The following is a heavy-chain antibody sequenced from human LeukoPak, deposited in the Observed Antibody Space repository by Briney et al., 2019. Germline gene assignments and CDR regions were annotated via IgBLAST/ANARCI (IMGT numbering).Heavy chain of an antibody. CDR2: IYTSGST. V-gene: IGHV4-4*07. CDR1: GGSICGYY. Sequence: SETLSLTCTVSGGSICGYYWSWIRQPAGKGLEWIGRIYTSGSTNYNPSLKSRVTMSVDTSKNQFSLKLSSVTAADTAVCYCARDRSYYDSSGYYTDAFDIWGQGTMVTV. D-gene: IGHD3-22*01. CDR3: ARDRSYYDSSGYYTDAFDI. J-gene: IGHJ3*02.